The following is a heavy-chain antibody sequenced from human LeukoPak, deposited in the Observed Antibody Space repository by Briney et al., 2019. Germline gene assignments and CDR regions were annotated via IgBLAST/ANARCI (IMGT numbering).Heavy chain of an antibody. V-gene: IGHV4-59*01. CDR3: ARKRVPAADY. D-gene: IGHD2-2*01. Sequence: SETLSLTCTVSGGSMTSYYWSWIRQPPGKGLEWIGYIYYSRSINYNPSLKSRVHISLSQFKNQFSLKFTPATAEEPGVFYFARKRVPAADYWGRGTLVTVSS. CDR2: IYYSRSI. CDR1: GGSMTSYY. J-gene: IGHJ4*02.